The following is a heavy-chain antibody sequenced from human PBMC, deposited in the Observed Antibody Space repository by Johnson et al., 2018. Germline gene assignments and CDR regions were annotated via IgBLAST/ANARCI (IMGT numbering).Heavy chain of an antibody. V-gene: IGHV3-30*03. CDR2: VAYEGNNK. J-gene: IGHJ3*01. Sequence: VQLLESGGGVVQPGKSLRLSCTASGFIFSNYGMHWVRQAPGKGLEWLAVVAYEGNNKYYADSVKGRFTISRDNSKNTFYLQMNSLTTDDTAVYYFARDDYPAGSLDPPDAFDVWGQGTVVTVSS. CDR3: ARDDYPAGSLDPPDAFDV. D-gene: IGHD3-10*01. CDR1: GFIFSNYG.